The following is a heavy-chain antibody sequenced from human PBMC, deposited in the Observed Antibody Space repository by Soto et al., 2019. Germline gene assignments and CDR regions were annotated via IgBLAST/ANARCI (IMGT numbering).Heavy chain of an antibody. CDR3: ARESFSASPNFFDY. D-gene: IGHD3-3*02. CDR1: GFAFSNYE. CDR2: ISLSGSTI. Sequence: GGSLRLSCAASGFAFSNYEINFVRHAPGKGLEWVSYISLSGSTIYYADSVKGRFTISRDDAKNSLYLQMDSLRADDTAVYYCARESFSASPNFFDYWGQGTLVTVSS. V-gene: IGHV3-48*03. J-gene: IGHJ4*02.